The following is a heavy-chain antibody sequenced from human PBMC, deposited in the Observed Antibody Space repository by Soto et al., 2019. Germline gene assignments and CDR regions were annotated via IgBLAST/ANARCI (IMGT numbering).Heavy chain of an antibody. D-gene: IGHD6-13*01. CDR1: GYPFTSYG. CDR3: GRTYSSSYGMDV. CDR2: ISAYNGNT. J-gene: IGHJ6*01. V-gene: IGHV1-18*01. Sequence: QVQLLQSGAEVKRHGASVTVSCKASGYPFTSYGISWVRQAPGQGPEWTGWISAYNGNTNYAQKLQGRGTMTADTSTSTGDMELRSLRSDDTAVYDCGRTYSSSYGMDVW.